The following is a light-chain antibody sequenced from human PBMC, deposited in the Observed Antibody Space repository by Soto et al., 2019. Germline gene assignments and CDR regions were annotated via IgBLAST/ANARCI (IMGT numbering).Light chain of an antibody. J-gene: IGKJ2*01. CDR3: MQALQTPYT. CDR1: QSLLHSNGYNY. V-gene: IGKV2-28*01. CDR2: LGS. Sequence: DLVMTQSPLSLPVTPGEPACISCRSSQSLLHSNGYNYLDWYLQKPGQSPQLLIYLGSNRASGVPDRFSGSGSGTDFTLKISRVEAEDVGVYYCMQALQTPYTFGQGTKLEIK.